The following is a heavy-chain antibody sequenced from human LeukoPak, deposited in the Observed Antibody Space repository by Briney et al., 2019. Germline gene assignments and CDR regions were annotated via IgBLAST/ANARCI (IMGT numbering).Heavy chain of an antibody. V-gene: IGHV1-18*01. Sequence: GSSVKVSCKASGYTFTSYGISWVRQAPGQGLEWMGWISGYNGHTDYPQQFQGRVTMTTDTSTSTAYLELRSLTSDDTAVYYCARDYYGSGSFSGHWGQGTLVTVSS. CDR1: GYTFTSYG. J-gene: IGHJ4*02. CDR2: ISGYNGHT. D-gene: IGHD3-10*01. CDR3: ARDYYGSGSFSGH.